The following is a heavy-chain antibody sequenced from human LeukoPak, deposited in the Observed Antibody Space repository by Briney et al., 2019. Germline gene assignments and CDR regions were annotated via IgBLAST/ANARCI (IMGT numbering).Heavy chain of an antibody. Sequence: SETLSLTCTVSGGPISSGSYYWGWIRQPPGKGLEWIGSIYYSGSTYYNPSLKSRVTISVDTSKNQFSLKLSSVTAADTAVYYCARVGYSSSGAYYYYYMDVWGKGTTVTVSS. CDR3: ARVGYSSSGAYYYYYMDV. V-gene: IGHV4-39*07. J-gene: IGHJ6*03. CDR2: IYYSGST. CDR1: GGPISSGSYY. D-gene: IGHD6-13*01.